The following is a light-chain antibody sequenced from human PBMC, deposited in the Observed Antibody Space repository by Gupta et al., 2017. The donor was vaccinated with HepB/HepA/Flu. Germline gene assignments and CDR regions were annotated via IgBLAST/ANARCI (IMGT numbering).Light chain of an antibody. Sequence: DIVMTQSPDSLTVSLGERATINCKSSQNVLWSSNNKNFLAWYQQKPGQPPKLIITWASVRESGVPDRFSGSGSVTDFTLTMNSLQAEDVAVYYCQQYDSSPLTFGGGTKVEIK. CDR2: WAS. CDR3: QQYDSSPLT. J-gene: IGKJ4*01. V-gene: IGKV4-1*01. CDR1: QNVLWSSNNKNF.